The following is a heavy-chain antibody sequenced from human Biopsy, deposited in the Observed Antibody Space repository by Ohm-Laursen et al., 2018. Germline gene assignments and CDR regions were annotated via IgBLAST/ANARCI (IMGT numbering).Heavy chain of an antibody. D-gene: IGHD4/OR15-4a*01. CDR1: GGSFSGYD. J-gene: IGHJ3*01. Sequence: TLSLTCAVDGGSFSGYDWTWIRQPPGKGLEWVGEFSHTGTTIYNPSLKSRLTISVDKSKNHFSLRLTSVTAADTATYFCARGPYGDNAGAFDVGGQGTGVTASS. V-gene: IGHV4-34*01. CDR3: ARGPYGDNAGAFDV. CDR2: FSHTGTT.